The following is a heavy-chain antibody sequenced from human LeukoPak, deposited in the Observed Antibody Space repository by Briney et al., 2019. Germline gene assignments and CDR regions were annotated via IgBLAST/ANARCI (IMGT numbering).Heavy chain of an antibody. J-gene: IGHJ4*02. Sequence: PGGSLRLSCAASGLTFSSYGMHWVRQAPGKGLEWVAFIRYDGSNKYYADSVKGRFTISRDNSKNTLYLQMNSLRAEDTAVYYCVQNGGRYFDYWGQGTLVTVSS. D-gene: IGHD2-15*01. CDR3: VQNGGRYFDY. V-gene: IGHV3-30*02. CDR2: IRYDGSNK. CDR1: GLTFSSYG.